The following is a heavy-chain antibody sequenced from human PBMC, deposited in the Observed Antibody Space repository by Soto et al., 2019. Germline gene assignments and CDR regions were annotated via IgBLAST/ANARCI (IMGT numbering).Heavy chain of an antibody. J-gene: IGHJ6*02. CDR2: MNGKSGDT. CDR1: GYTFSDFD. Sequence: QAHLEQSGAELKRPGASVKVSCKASGYTFSDFDINWLRQASGQGPEWMGWMNGKSGDTFFPKRFQGKFNMTWDTSLSTAYMEVGSLTSDDTAIYYCARGNPFNYAGFDVWGQGTTVAVSS. V-gene: IGHV1-8*01. CDR3: ARGNPFNYAGFDV. D-gene: IGHD3-16*01.